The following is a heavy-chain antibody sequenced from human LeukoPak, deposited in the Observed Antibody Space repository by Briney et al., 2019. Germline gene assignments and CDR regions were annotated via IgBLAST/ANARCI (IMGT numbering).Heavy chain of an antibody. Sequence: GGSLRLSCAASGFTFSSYSMNWVRQAPGKGLEWVSSISSSGSYIYYADSVKGRFTISRDNAKNSLYLQMNSLRAEDTAVYYCARRDPNSDGSDLFDYWGQGTLVTASS. D-gene: IGHD2-21*02. CDR1: GFTFSSYS. CDR3: ARRDPNSDGSDLFDY. V-gene: IGHV3-21*01. CDR2: ISSSGSYI. J-gene: IGHJ4*02.